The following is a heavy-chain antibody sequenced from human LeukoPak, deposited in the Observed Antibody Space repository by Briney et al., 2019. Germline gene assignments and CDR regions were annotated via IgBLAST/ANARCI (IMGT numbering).Heavy chain of an antibody. Sequence: GGSLRLSCAASGFTFDDYAMHWVRQAPGKGLEWVSLISGDGGSTYYADSVKGRFTISRDNSKNSLYLQMNSLRTEDTALYYCAKDIGHYDILTGYRLYYYGMDAWGQGTTVTVSS. CDR3: AKDIGHYDILTGYRLYYYGMDA. CDR1: GFTFDDYA. CDR2: ISGDGGST. V-gene: IGHV3-43*02. J-gene: IGHJ6*02. D-gene: IGHD3-9*01.